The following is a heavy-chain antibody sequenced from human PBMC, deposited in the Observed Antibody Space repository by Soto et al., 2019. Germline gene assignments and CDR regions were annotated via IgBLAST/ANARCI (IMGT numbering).Heavy chain of an antibody. J-gene: IGHJ6*02. V-gene: IGHV4-39*01. CDR1: GGFINNSAYY. CDR2: GYYGGRT. CDR3: ARHGAYSTSVYYYYGMDV. D-gene: IGHD6-13*01. Sequence: QVHLQESGPGLVKPSETLSLTCTVSGGFINNSAYYWGWIRQPPGKGLDWIASGYYGGRTYYNPSLKSRVTFSLYTSKSRFSLELSSVTAADTAVYYCARHGAYSTSVYYYYGMDVWGQGTTVTVSS.